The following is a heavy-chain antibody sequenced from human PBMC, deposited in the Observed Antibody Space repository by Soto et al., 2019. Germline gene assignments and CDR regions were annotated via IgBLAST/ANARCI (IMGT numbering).Heavy chain of an antibody. Sequence: GGSLRLSCTVSGFAFNNYGINWVRQAPGKGLEWVSSISKSDYTYYSDSVKGRFTFSRDNAKNSVSLQMNTLRVEDTAVYFCGREDSIIIPAVSDFWGRGTLVTVAS. CDR2: ISKSDYT. V-gene: IGHV3-21*01. CDR1: GFAFNNYG. CDR3: GREDSIIIPAVSDF. D-gene: IGHD2-2*01. J-gene: IGHJ4*02.